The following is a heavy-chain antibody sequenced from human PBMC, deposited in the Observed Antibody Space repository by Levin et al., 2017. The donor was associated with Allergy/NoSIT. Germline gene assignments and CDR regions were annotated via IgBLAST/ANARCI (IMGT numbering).Heavy chain of an antibody. CDR3: TTGKQHITMIVVAHDY. CDR1: GFTFSNAW. Sequence: PGGSLRLSCAASGFTFSNAWMSWVRQAPGKGLEWVGRIKSKTDGGTTDYAAPVKGRFTISRDDSKNTLYLQMNSLKTEDTAVYYCTTGKQHITMIVVAHDYWGQGTLVTVSS. J-gene: IGHJ4*02. CDR2: IKSKTDGGTT. V-gene: IGHV3-15*01. D-gene: IGHD3-22*01.